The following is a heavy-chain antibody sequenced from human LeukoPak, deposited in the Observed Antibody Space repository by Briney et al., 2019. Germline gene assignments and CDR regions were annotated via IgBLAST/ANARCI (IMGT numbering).Heavy chain of an antibody. CDR1: GFTFSSYD. J-gene: IGHJ4*02. V-gene: IGHV3-23*01. Sequence: GGSLRLSCTVSGFTFSSYDMSWVRQAPGKGLEWVSAISSSGGSTYYADSVKGRFTISRDNSKNTLYLQMNSLRAEDTAVYYCAKSGDLRFYYFDFWCQGTLVTVSS. CDR3: AKSGDLRFYYFDF. CDR2: ISSSGGST. D-gene: IGHD3-3*01.